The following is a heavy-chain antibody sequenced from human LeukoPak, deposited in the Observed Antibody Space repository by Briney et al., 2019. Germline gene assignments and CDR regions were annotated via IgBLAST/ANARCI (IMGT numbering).Heavy chain of an antibody. CDR3: ARPNSGTIDY. Sequence: SETLSLTCTVSGGSISSSSYYWGWIRQPPGKGLEWIGSIYYSGSTYYNPSLKSRVTISVDTSKNQFSLKLSSVTAADTAVYYCARPNSGTIDYWGQGTLVTVSS. D-gene: IGHD3-10*01. CDR2: IYYSGST. V-gene: IGHV4-39*01. CDR1: GGSISSSSYY. J-gene: IGHJ4*02.